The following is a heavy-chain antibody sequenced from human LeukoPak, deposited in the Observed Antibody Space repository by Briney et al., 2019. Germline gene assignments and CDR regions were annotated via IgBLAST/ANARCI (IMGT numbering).Heavy chain of an antibody. D-gene: IGHD3-10*01. CDR1: GFTFSSYE. V-gene: IGHV3-48*03. Sequence: GGSLRLSCAASGFTFSSYEMNWVRQAPGKGLEWVSYISSSGSTIYYADSVKGRFTISRDNAKNSLYLQMNSLRAEDTAVYYCANDGTSGNYCGSDYWGQGTLVTVSS. CDR3: ANDGTSGNYCGSDY. J-gene: IGHJ4*02. CDR2: ISSSGSTI.